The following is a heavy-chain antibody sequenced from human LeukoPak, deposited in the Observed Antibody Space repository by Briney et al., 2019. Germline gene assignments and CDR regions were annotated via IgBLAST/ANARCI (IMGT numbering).Heavy chain of an antibody. V-gene: IGHV3-7*01. CDR3: ARRNSGTWWSFDS. D-gene: IGHD2-15*01. J-gene: IGHJ4*02. CDR2: IKDDGSQK. CDR1: RFTFISYW. Sequence: GGSLRLSCEASRFTFISYWMSWFRQAPGKGLEWVANIKDDGSQKNYIDSVKGRFTISRDNAKASLFLQMNGLSSEDTAVCYCARRNSGTWWSFDSWGQGTLVTVSS.